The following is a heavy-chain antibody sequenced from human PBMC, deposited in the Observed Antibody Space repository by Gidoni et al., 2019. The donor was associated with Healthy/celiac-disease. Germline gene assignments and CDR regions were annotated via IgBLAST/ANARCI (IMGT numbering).Heavy chain of an antibody. CDR3: ARVISRGDPAFDI. V-gene: IGHV1-2*04. Sequence: QVQLVQSRAEVKKPGASVKVPCKASGYTFTGYYMHWVRQAPGQGLEWMGWINPNSGGTNYAQKFQGWVTMTRDTSISTAYMELSRLRSDDTAVYYCARVISRGDPAFDIWGQGTMVTVSS. J-gene: IGHJ3*02. D-gene: IGHD3-16*01. CDR1: GYTFTGYY. CDR2: INPNSGGT.